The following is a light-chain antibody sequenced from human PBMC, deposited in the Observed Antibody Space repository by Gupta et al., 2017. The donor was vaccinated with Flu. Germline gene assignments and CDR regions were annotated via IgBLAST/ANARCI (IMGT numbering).Light chain of an antibody. V-gene: IGKV3-11*01. CDR3: QKRSNWPPST. Sequence: GTLSLSPGERATLSCRASQSVGTYLAWYQQKPGQTPRLLIYDASHRDTGIPARFSGSGSGTDFTLTISSREPEDFAVYYCQKRSNWPPSTFGQGTRLEI. CDR2: DAS. CDR1: QSVGTY. J-gene: IGKJ2*01.